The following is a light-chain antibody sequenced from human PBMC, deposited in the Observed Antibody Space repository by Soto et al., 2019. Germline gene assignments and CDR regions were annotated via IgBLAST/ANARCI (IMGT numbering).Light chain of an antibody. CDR1: SSDVGGYNY. J-gene: IGLJ1*01. CDR3: SSYTSSSTLD. V-gene: IGLV2-14*01. Sequence: ALTQPASVSWSPGQSITLSCTRTSSDVGGYNYVSWYQQHPGKAPKRMIYDVRNRPSGVSNRFSGSKSGNTASLTISGLQAEDEADYYCSSYTSSSTLDFGTGTKLTVL. CDR2: DVR.